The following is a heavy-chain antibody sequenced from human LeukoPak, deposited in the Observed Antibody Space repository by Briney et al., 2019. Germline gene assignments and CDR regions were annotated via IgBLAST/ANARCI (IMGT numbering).Heavy chain of an antibody. CDR3: ARDPGSGWYKLPYDY. D-gene: IGHD6-19*01. J-gene: IGHJ4*02. CDR2: INPNSGGT. V-gene: IGHV1-2*02. CDR1: GYTFTGYY. Sequence: ASVKVSCKASGYTFTGYYMHWVRQAPGQGLEWMGWINPNSGGTNYAQKFQGRVTMTRDTSISTAYMELSRLRSDDTAVYYCARDPGSGWYKLPYDYWGQGTLVTVSS.